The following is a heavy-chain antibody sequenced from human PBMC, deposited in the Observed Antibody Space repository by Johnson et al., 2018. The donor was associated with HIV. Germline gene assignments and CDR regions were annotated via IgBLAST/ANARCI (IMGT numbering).Heavy chain of an antibody. D-gene: IGHD5-18*01. J-gene: IGHJ3*01. CDR1: GFTFSTCA. CDR3: ARDGRDMVTRGSLDV. Sequence: QMQLVESGGGVVQPGRSLRLSCAASGFTFSTCAMHWVRQAPGKGLEWVAVISYDAITKYYADSVKGRFTISRANSKNTLYLQMNSLRTEDTAVYYCARDGRDMVTRGSLDVWGQGTGVTVTS. V-gene: IGHV3-30*04. CDR2: ISYDAITK.